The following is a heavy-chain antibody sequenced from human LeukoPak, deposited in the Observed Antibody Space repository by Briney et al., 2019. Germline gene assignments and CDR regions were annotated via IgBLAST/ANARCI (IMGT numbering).Heavy chain of an antibody. CDR3: ARDRGVLRVAFDI. V-gene: IGHV4-59*01. J-gene: IGHJ3*02. CDR2: IYYSGST. Sequence: SETLSLTCTVSGGSISSYYWSWIRQPPGKGLEWIGYIYYSGSTNYNPSLKSRVTISVDTSKNQFSLKLSSVTAADTAVCYCARDRGVLRVAFDIWGQGTMVTVSS. D-gene: IGHD2-8*01. CDR1: GGSISSYY.